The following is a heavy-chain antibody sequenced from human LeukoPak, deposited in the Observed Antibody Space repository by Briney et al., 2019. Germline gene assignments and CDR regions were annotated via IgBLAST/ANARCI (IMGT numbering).Heavy chain of an antibody. V-gene: IGHV4-59*01. CDR1: DDSIKSYF. CDR3: ARGTRRHYDGSSYYYGEFDS. Sequence: SETLSLTCTVSDDSIKSYFWTWIRQSPGKGMEWIGYVFYSGSTSYNPSLRSRLTMSVDTSKSQFSLNLNSVTTADTAMYYCARGTRRHYDGSSYYYGEFDSWGQGILVTVSS. J-gene: IGHJ4*02. CDR2: VFYSGST. D-gene: IGHD3-22*01.